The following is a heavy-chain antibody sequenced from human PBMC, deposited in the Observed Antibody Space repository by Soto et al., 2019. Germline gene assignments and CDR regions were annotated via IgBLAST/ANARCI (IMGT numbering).Heavy chain of an antibody. Sequence: EVQLLDSGGGLVQPGGSLRLSCAASGFTFSSYLMGWVRQVPERGLEWVSVVSGGGTTTYYQDSVKGRFTISGDNSQKTLYLQMHSLAVEDTAVYYGVELRTRGGWYYDLWGQGTLGTVS. CDR1: GFTFSSYL. J-gene: IGHJ4*02. CDR3: VELRTRGGWYYDL. CDR2: VSGGGTTT. V-gene: IGHV3-23*01. D-gene: IGHD6-19*01.